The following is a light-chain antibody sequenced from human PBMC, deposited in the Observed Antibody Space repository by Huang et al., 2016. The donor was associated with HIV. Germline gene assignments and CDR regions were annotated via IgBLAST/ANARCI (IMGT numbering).Light chain of an antibody. CDR1: QGISTY. CDR3: QQVNRYPIT. V-gene: IGKV1-9*01. CDR2: AAS. Sequence: IQLTQSPSSLSASVGDRVTITCRATQGISTYLAWYQQRPGKAPKLLISAASTLQTEVPSRFSGSGSGTDFTLTISSLQPEDFATYYCQQVNRYPITFGQGTRLESK. J-gene: IGKJ5*01.